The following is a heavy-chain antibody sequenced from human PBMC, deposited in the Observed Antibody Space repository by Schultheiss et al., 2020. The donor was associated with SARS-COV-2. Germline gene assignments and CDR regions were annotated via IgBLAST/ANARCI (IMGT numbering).Heavy chain of an antibody. V-gene: IGHV3-11*01. D-gene: IGHD3-3*01. CDR3: AKDFRPPRDDAFWSAGGWFDP. CDR1: GFTFSDYY. CDR2: ISSSGSTI. J-gene: IGHJ5*02. Sequence: GGSLRLSCAASGFTFSDYYMSWIRQAPGKGLEWVSYISSSGSTIYYADSVKGRFTISRDNAKNTLYLQMNSLRAEDTAVYYCAKDFRPPRDDAFWSAGGWFDPWGQGTLVTVSS.